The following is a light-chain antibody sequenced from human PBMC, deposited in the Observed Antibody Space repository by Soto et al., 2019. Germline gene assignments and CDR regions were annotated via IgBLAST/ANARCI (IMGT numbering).Light chain of an antibody. J-gene: IGKJ2*01. Sequence: DIQMTQSPSSLSASVGDRVTITCQASQDISNYLNCYQQKPGKAPKLLIYDASNLETGVPSRFSGSGSGTDFTFTISSLQPEDIAKYYCQQYDNLSYTFGQGTKLEIK. CDR1: QDISNY. CDR2: DAS. V-gene: IGKV1-33*01. CDR3: QQYDNLSYT.